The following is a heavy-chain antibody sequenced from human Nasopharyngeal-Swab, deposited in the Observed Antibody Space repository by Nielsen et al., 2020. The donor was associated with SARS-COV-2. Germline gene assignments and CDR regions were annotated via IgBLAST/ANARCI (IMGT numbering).Heavy chain of an antibody. CDR3: ARVGGIAAAGTSYYYYYMDV. CDR2: ISSSSSYI. CDR1: GFTFSSYS. V-gene: IGHV3-21*01. D-gene: IGHD6-13*01. Sequence: GALRLSCAASGFTFSSYSMNWVRQAPGKGLEWVSSISSSSSYIYYADSVKGRFTISRDNAKNSLYLQMNSLRAEDTAVYYCARVGGIAAAGTSYYYYYMDVWGKGTTVTVSS. J-gene: IGHJ6*03.